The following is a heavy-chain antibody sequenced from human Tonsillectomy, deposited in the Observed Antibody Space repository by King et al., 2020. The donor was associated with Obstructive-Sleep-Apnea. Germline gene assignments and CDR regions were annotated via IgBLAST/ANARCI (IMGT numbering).Heavy chain of an antibody. J-gene: IGHJ4*02. CDR2: INPDSGGT. CDR3: ARVRAVAGGGYFDY. V-gene: IGHV1-2*02. D-gene: IGHD6-19*01. CDR1: GYTFTDYY. Sequence: VQLVESGAEVKKPGASVKVSCKASGYTFTDYYMHWVRQAPGQGLEWLGWINPDSGGTNYAQKFQGRVTMTRDTSITTVYMELGSLRSDDTALYYCARVRAVAGGGYFDYWGQGTLVTVSS.